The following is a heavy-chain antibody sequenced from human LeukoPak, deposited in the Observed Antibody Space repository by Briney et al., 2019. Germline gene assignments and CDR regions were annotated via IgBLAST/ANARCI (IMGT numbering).Heavy chain of an antibody. J-gene: IGHJ4*02. Sequence: GGSLRLSCAAFGFTFSSYGIHWVRQAPGKGLEWVAVIWYDGSNKYFSDSVKGRFTISRDNSKNTLYLQMSSLRAEDTAVYYCAREATGALDYWGQGTLITVSS. V-gene: IGHV3-33*01. CDR3: AREATGALDY. CDR2: IWYDGSNK. CDR1: GFTFSSYG.